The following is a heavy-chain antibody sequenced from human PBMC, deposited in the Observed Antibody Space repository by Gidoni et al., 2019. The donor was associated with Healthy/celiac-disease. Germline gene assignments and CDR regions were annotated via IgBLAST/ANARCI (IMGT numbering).Heavy chain of an antibody. CDR3: TTWLRWYYFDY. CDR2: IKSKTDGGTT. J-gene: IGHJ4*02. Sequence: EVQLVESGGGLVKPGGYLRLSCAASGFTFSNAWMSWVRQAPGKGLEWVGRIKSKTDGGTTDYAAPVKGRFTISRDDSKNTLYLQMNSLKTEDTAVYYCTTWLRWYYFDYWGQGTLVTVSS. V-gene: IGHV3-15*01. D-gene: IGHD5-12*01. CDR1: GFTFSNAW.